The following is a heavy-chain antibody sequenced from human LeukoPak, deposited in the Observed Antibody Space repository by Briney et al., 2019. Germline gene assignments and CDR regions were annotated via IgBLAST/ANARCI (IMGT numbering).Heavy chain of an antibody. CDR2: IKQDGSEK. V-gene: IGHV3-7*01. D-gene: IGHD4-23*01. Sequence: HSGGALRLSCAASGFTVSSNYMSWGRQAPGKGLEWVANIKQDGSEKYYVDSVKGRFTISRDNAKNSLYLQMNSLRAEDTAVYYCATASVGYYYYMDVWGKGTTVTISS. CDR1: GFTVSSNY. CDR3: ATASVGYYYYMDV. J-gene: IGHJ6*03.